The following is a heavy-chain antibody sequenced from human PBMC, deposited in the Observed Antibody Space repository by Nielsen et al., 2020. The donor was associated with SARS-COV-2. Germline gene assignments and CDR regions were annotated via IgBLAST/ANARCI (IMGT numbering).Heavy chain of an antibody. J-gene: IGHJ3*02. CDR1: GFTFSSYA. D-gene: IGHD3-22*01. CDR3: AKFIIYDSSGYYLDAFDI. Sequence: GESLKISCAASGFTFSSYAMSWVRQAPGKGLEWVSAISGSGGSTYYADSVKGRFTISRDNSKNSLYLQMNSLRAEDTAVYYCAKFIIYDSSGYYLDAFDIWGQGTMVTVSS. V-gene: IGHV3-23*01. CDR2: ISGSGGST.